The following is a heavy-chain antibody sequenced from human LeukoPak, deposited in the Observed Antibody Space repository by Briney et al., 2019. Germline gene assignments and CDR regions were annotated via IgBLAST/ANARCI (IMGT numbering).Heavy chain of an antibody. V-gene: IGHV4-59*01. CDR3: ARDGSTSSESYYYYMDV. Sequence: SETLSLTCTVSGGSISSYYWSWIRQPPGKGLEWIGYIDYSGSTNYNPSLKSRVTISVDTSKNQFSLNLSSVTAADTAVYYCARDGSTSSESYYYYMDVWGKGTTVTVSS. CDR2: IDYSGST. J-gene: IGHJ6*03. CDR1: GGSISSYY. D-gene: IGHD6-6*01.